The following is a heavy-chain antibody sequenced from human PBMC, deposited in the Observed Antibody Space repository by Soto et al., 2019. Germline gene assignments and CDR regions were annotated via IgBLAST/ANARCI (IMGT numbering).Heavy chain of an antibody. V-gene: IGHV3-23*01. CDR1: GFTFSSYA. CDR3: AKLTRPPNQVLSGSRGRRLDY. J-gene: IGHJ4*02. D-gene: IGHD6-19*01. Sequence: AGGSLRLSCAASGFTFSSYAMSWVRQAPGKGLEWVSAVSGSGGSTYYADSVKGRFTISRDNSKNTLYLQMNSLRAEDTAVYYCAKLTRPPNQVLSGSRGRRLDYWGQGTLVTVSS. CDR2: VSGSGGST.